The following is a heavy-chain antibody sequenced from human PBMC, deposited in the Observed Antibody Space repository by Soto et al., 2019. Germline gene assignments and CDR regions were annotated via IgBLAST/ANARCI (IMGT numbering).Heavy chain of an antibody. CDR2: TTSSGTHS. CDR1: GFTFNTYS. V-gene: IGHV3-21*02. CDR3: ARDDSHKYVLV. J-gene: IGHJ4*02. Sequence: EVQLVESGGGLVKPAGSLRLSCAASGFTFNTYSMSWVRQAPGKGLEWVSSTTSSGTHSYYADSLKGRFTISRDNAKNSLHLQMHNLRVDDTAVDYVARDDSHKYVLVWGRGTLVTV. D-gene: IGHD3-22*01.